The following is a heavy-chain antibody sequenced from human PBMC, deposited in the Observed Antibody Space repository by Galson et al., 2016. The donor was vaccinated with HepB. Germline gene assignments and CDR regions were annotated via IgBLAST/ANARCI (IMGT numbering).Heavy chain of an antibody. CDR2: GYDGGTT. V-gene: IGHV4-39*02. D-gene: IGHD5-24*01. Sequence: SETLSLTCTVSGDSISSSSSYWGWIRQSPGKGLEWIGSGYDGGTTHYNPSLKSRLTISVGTSENQFSLKLSSVTAADTAVYYCAREVAARDGYIFWGQGTLVTVSS. CDR3: AREVAARDGYIF. CDR1: GDSISSSSSY. J-gene: IGHJ4*02.